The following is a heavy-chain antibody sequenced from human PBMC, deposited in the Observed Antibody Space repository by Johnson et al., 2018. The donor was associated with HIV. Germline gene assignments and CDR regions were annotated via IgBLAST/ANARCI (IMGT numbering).Heavy chain of an antibody. Sequence: QVQLVESGGGLVQPGKSLRLSCAASGFTFSYYGMHWVRQAPGKGLEWVAVIWYDGSNKFYADSVKGRFTISRDNSKNTVYLQMNSLRVEDTAVYYCAKSPGKDHGGNSGGFDIWGQGTMVTVSS. V-gene: IGHV3-33*06. CDR2: IWYDGSNK. D-gene: IGHD4/OR15-4a*01. CDR3: AKSPGKDHGGNSGGFDI. CDR1: GFTFSYYG. J-gene: IGHJ3*02.